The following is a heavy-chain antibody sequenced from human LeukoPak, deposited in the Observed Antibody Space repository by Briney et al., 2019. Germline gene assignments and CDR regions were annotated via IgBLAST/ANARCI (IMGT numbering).Heavy chain of an antibody. CDR1: GFTFSSYW. V-gene: IGHV3-74*01. CDR3: ARDYFYGLDV. J-gene: IGHJ6*02. Sequence: GGSLRLSCEVSGFTFSSYWIHWVRQAPGKGLVWVSRFSDDEGRTVYADSVKGRFTISKDNAKNTLYLQMNSLRAEATAVYYCARDYFYGLDVWGQGTTVTVSS. CDR2: FSDDEGRT.